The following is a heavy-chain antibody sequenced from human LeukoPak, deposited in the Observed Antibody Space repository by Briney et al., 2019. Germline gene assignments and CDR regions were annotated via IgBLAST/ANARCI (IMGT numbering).Heavy chain of an antibody. CDR1: GFTFSSYV. CDR2: ISYDGSNE. CDR3: ARGTGRVVIDFDY. J-gene: IGHJ4*02. Sequence: PGGSLRLSCAASGFTFSSYVMHWVRQAPGKGLEWVAIISYDGSNEYYADSVKGRFTISRDNSKNTLYLQMNSLRAEDTAVYYCARGTGRVVIDFDYWGQGTLVTVSS. V-gene: IGHV3-30*14. D-gene: IGHD3-3*01.